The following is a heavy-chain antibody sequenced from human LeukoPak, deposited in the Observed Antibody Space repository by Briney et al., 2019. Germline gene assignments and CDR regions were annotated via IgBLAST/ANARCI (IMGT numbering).Heavy chain of an antibody. CDR3: ARDRSDYFDY. CDR1: GFTFSSYA. D-gene: IGHD3-3*01. Sequence: GRSLRLSCAASGFTFSSYAMHWVRQAPGKGLVWVSRIKSDGSSTSYADSVKGRFTISRDNAKNTLYLQMNSLRAEDTAVYYCARDRSDYFDYWGQGTLVTVSS. J-gene: IGHJ4*02. CDR2: IKSDGSST. V-gene: IGHV3-74*01.